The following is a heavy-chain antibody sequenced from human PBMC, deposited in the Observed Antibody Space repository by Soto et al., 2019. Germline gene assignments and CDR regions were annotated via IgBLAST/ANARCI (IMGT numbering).Heavy chain of an antibody. V-gene: IGHV3-23*01. J-gene: IGHJ4*02. CDR2: ISGSGGST. CDR1: GFTFSSYA. CDR3: AREHYYYDSSGYPKYFDY. D-gene: IGHD3-22*01. Sequence: PGGSLRLSCAASGFTFSSYAMSWVRQAPGKGLEWVSAISGSGGSTYYADSVKGRFTISRDNSKNTLYLQMNSLRAEDTAVYYCAREHYYYDSSGYPKYFDYWGQGTLVNVSS.